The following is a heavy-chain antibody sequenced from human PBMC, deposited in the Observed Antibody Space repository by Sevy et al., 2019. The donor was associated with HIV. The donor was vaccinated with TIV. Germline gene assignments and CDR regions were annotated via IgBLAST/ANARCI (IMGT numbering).Heavy chain of an antibody. CDR1: GGSISSGDYY. D-gene: IGHD3-22*01. CDR3: ARGESIVVVIKGDAFDI. Sequence: SETLSLTCTVSGGSISSGDYYWSWIRQPPGKGLEWIGYIYYSGSTYYHPSLKSRVTISVDTSKNQFSLKLSSVTAADTAVYYCARGESIVVVIKGDAFDIWGQGTMVTVSS. V-gene: IGHV4-30-4*01. CDR2: IYYSGST. J-gene: IGHJ3*02.